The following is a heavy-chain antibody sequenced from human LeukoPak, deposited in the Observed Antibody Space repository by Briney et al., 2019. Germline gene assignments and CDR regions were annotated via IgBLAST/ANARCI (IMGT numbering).Heavy chain of an antibody. CDR2: MNPSRGST. Sequence: ASVRVSCKVSGYTFTDYDINWVRQAPGQGLEWMGWMNPSRGSTGYAQKFQGRFTITRNTPISTIYMELRSLRSEDTAVYFCARGRVTMYGPVGWYFDLWGRGTLLTVSS. J-gene: IGHJ2*01. D-gene: IGHD2-8*01. V-gene: IGHV1-8*02. CDR3: ARGRVTMYGPVGWYFDL. CDR1: GYTFTDYD.